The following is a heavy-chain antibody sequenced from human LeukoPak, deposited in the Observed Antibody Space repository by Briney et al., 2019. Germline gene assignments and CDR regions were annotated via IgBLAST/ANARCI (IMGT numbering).Heavy chain of an antibody. CDR1: GYTFTSYG. Sequence: ASVKVSCKASGYTFTSYGISWVRQAPGQGLEWMGWSSGYNGNTNYAQKLQGRVTKTTDTSTSTAYMELRSLRSDDTAVYYCARGNYCSGGSCYDGAFDYWGKGTLVTVSS. V-gene: IGHV1-18*01. J-gene: IGHJ4*02. CDR3: ARGNYCSGGSCYDGAFDY. D-gene: IGHD2-15*01. CDR2: SSGYNGNT.